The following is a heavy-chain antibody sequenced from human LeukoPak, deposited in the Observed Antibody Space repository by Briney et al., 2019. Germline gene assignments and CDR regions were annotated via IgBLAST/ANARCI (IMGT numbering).Heavy chain of an antibody. D-gene: IGHD3-16*01. CDR3: AKRGTRATHGMDV. V-gene: IGHV3-33*06. J-gene: IGHJ6*02. Sequence: GGSLRLSCAASGFTFSSYGIHWVRQAPGKGLEWVAIVWYDGKNKFYGDSVKGRFTISRDNSKDTVDLQMNSLRVEDTAVYYCAKRGTRATHGMDVWGQGTTVTVSS. CDR1: GFTFSSYG. CDR2: VWYDGKNK.